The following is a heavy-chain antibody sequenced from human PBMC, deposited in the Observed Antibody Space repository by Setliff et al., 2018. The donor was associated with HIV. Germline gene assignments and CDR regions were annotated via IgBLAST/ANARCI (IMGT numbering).Heavy chain of an antibody. Sequence: GESLRLSCTTSGFTFSSYAMNWVRQAPGKGLEWVAVISYDGSNRYYADSVKGRFTISRDNSKNTLYLQMNSLRAEDTAVYYCARARRDSYDRGRRNHYYIDVWGKGTPVTVSS. CDR3: ARARRDSYDRGRRNHYYIDV. CDR1: GFTFSSYA. D-gene: IGHD3-22*01. V-gene: IGHV3-30*01. CDR2: ISYDGSNR. J-gene: IGHJ6*03.